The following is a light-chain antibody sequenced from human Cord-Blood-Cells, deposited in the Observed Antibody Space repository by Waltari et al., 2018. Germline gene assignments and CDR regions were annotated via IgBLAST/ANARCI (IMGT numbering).Light chain of an antibody. J-gene: IGKJ4*01. CDR3: QQYNTWPPLT. V-gene: IGKV3-15*01. CDR2: GAS. CDR1: QSVSSN. Sequence: EIVMTQSPATLSVSPGERATLSCRASQSVSSNLAWYQQKPGQAPRLLIYGASTRATGLPARFSGSGSGTEFNLTISSLQSEDFAVYYCQQYNTWPPLTFGGGTKVEIK.